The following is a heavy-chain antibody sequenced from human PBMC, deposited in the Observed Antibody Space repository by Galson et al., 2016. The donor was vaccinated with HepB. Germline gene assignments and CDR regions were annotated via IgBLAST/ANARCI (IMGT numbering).Heavy chain of an antibody. CDR3: ARGLTVVAPIKRAYLDL. CDR1: GFTVSSTC. V-gene: IGHV3-53*01. Sequence: LRLSCAASGFTVSSTCMTRVRQAPGKGLEGVSSIYDGGTTWYADSVKGRFTISRDSSKNSLYLQMNSLRAEDTAVYYCARGLTVVAPIKRAYLDLWGRGTLVSVSS. CDR2: IYDGGTT. D-gene: IGHD4-23*01. J-gene: IGHJ2*01.